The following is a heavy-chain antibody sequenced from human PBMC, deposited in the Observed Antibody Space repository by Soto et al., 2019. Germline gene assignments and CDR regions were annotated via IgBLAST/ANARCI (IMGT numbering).Heavy chain of an antibody. Sequence: PSETLSLTCTVSGGSISNYYWTWVRQPPGKGLEWIGYVYYSGSTNYNPSLESRVTISIDASKNQFSLKMKSVTAADTAVYYCVRDYLLTGFDPWGQGALVTASS. CDR2: VYYSGST. V-gene: IGHV4-59*01. CDR3: VRDYLLTGFDP. J-gene: IGHJ5*02. CDR1: GGSISNYY. D-gene: IGHD3-9*01.